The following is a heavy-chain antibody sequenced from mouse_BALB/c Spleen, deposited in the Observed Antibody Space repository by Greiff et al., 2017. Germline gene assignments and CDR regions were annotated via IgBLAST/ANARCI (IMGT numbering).Heavy chain of an antibody. CDR1: GFTFSNYW. D-gene: IGHD2-1*01. CDR2: IRLKSNNYAT. Sequence: EVKLVESGGGLVQPGGSMKLSCVASGFTFSNYWMNWVRQSPEKGLEWVAEIRLKSNNYATHYAESVKGRFTISRDDSKSSVYLQMNNLRAEDTGIYYCTEGNYGWFAYWGQGTLVTVSA. J-gene: IGHJ3*01. V-gene: IGHV6-6*02. CDR3: TEGNYGWFAY.